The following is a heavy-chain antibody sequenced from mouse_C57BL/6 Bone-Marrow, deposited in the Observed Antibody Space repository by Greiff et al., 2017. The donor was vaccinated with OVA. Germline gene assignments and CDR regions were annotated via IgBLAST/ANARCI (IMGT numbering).Heavy chain of an antibody. D-gene: IGHD1-1*01. Sequence: QVQLKESGAELVKPGASVKMSCKASGYTFTSYWITWVKQRPGQGLEWIGDIYPGSGSTNYNEKFKSKATLTVDTSSSTAYMQLSSLTSEDSAVYYCAREPYYYGHWYFDVWGTGTTVTVSS. V-gene: IGHV1-55*01. J-gene: IGHJ1*03. CDR3: AREPYYYGHWYFDV. CDR1: GYTFTSYW. CDR2: IYPGSGST.